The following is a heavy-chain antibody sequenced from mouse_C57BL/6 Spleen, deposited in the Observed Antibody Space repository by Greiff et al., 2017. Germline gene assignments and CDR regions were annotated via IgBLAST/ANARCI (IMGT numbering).Heavy chain of an antibody. D-gene: IGHD2-3*01. V-gene: IGHV1-82*01. CDR3: ESGDGYCHVAY. CDR1: GYAFSSSW. Sequence: VQLQQPGPELVKPGASVKISCKASGYAFSSSWMNWVKQRPGQGLEWIGRLYPGAGDTNYNGKFKGKATLTADKSSSTAYMQLSSLTSEDSAVYFCESGDGYCHVAYWGQGTLGTVSA. CDR2: LYPGAGDT. J-gene: IGHJ3*01.